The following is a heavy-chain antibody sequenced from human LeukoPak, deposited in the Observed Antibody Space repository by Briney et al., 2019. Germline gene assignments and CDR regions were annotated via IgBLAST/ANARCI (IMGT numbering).Heavy chain of an antibody. D-gene: IGHD3-3*01. CDR2: INHSGST. CDR3: ARGAYYDFWSGYQSPLTGYGMDV. CDR1: GGSFSGYY. Sequence: KASETLSLTCAVYGGSFSGYYWSWIRQPPGKGLEWIGEINHSGSTNYNPSLKSRVTISVDTSKNQFSLKLSSVTAADTAVYYCARGAYYDFWSGYQSPLTGYGMDVWGQGTTVTVSS. J-gene: IGHJ6*02. V-gene: IGHV4-34*01.